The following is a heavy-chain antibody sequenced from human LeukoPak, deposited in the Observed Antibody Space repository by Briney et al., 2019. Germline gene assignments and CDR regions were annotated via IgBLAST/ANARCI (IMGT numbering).Heavy chain of an antibody. CDR1: GFTFSSYS. D-gene: IGHD3-10*01. V-gene: IGHV3-21*01. J-gene: IGHJ5*02. CDR2: ISSSSIYI. CDR3: ARDALIWFGEFSFDP. Sequence: PGGSLRLSCAASGFTFSSYSMNWVRQAPGKGLEWVSSISSSSIYIYYADSVKGRFTISRYNAKNSLYLQMNSLRAEDTAVYYCARDALIWFGEFSFDPWGQGTLVTVSS.